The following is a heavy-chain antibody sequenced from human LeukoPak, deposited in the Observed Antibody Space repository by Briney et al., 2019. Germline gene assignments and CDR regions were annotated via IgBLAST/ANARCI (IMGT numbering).Heavy chain of an antibody. D-gene: IGHD6-13*01. J-gene: IGHJ6*02. V-gene: IGHV3-48*03. CDR3: ATKRQQPGTYYYYYYGMDV. Sequence: GGSLRLSCAASGFTFSSYEMNWVRQAPGKGLEWVSYISSSGSTIYYADSVKGRFTISRDNAKHSLYLQMNSLRAEDTAVYYCATKRQQPGTYYYYYYGMDVWGQGTTVTVSS. CDR2: ISSSGSTI. CDR1: GFTFSSYE.